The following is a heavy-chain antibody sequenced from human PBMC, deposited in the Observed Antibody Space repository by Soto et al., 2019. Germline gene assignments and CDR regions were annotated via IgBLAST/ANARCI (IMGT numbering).Heavy chain of an antibody. Sequence: QVQLQESGPGLVKPSETLSLTCTVSGGSISSYYWSWIRQPPGKGLEWIGYIYYSGSTNYNPSLISRVTLSVDTSKYQFSLKLSSVTAADTAVYYCARSRDIVVVPAAIPDTPWFDPWGQGTLVTVSS. J-gene: IGHJ5*02. CDR1: GGSISSYY. CDR3: ARSRDIVVVPAAIPDTPWFDP. CDR2: IYYSGST. V-gene: IGHV4-59*01. D-gene: IGHD2-2*01.